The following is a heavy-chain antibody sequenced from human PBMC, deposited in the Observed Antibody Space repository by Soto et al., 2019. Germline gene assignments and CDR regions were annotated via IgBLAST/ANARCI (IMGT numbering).Heavy chain of an antibody. V-gene: IGHV3-23*01. D-gene: IGHD3-22*01. Sequence: SLRLSCVGSGFIFSSYGMSWVRQAPGKGLEWVSTITNNGDSTYYADSVKGRFTVSRDLSTLYLQMNSLRAEDTAVYYCAKASGDQWLLPLFDSWGQGTLVTVSS. J-gene: IGHJ4*02. CDR3: AKASGDQWLLPLFDS. CDR1: GFIFSSYG. CDR2: ITNNGDST.